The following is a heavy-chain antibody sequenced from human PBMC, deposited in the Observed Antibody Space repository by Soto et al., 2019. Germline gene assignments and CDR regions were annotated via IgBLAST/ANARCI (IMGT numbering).Heavy chain of an antibody. CDR2: ISSDSYYI. CDR3: SRRCGYDGLDN. J-gene: IGHJ4*02. CDR1: GFTFSSCS. V-gene: IGHV3-21*01. D-gene: IGHD5-12*01. Sequence: EVQPVESGGGLVKPGGSLRLSCAASGFTFSSCSMNWVRQAPGKGLDWVSSISSDSYYIYYADSVRGRFTISRDNAKNSLYLQMNNLRADDTAVYYCSRRCGYDGLDNWGQGTLVTVSS.